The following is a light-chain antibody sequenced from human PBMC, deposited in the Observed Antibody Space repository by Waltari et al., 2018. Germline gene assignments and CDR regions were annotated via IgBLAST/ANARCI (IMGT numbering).Light chain of an antibody. V-gene: IGKV3-20*01. CDR1: QSIGRY. Sequence: EIVLTPSPGTLSLSPGESATLSCRASQSIGRYLAGYQQKPDQAPRLLIYAASTRATGIPDRFSGSGSGTDFSLSISRLEPEDFAVYYCQNHERLPATFGQGTKVEIK. CDR2: AAS. CDR3: QNHERLPAT. J-gene: IGKJ1*01.